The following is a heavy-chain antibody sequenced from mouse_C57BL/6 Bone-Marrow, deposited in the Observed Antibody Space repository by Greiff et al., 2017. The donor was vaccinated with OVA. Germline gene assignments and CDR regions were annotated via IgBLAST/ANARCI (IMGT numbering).Heavy chain of an antibody. CDR3: ARDERSHYYSMDD. J-gene: IGHJ4*01. CDR2: ISDGGSYT. Sequence: EVKLVESGGGLVKPGGSLKLSCAASGFTFSSYAMSWVRQTPGKRLEWVATISDGGSYTYYPDNVKGRFTFSRDNAENILYLQMSHLKSEDTAREYWARDERSHYYSMDDWGKGTTVTVSS. V-gene: IGHV5-4*01. CDR1: GFTFSSYA.